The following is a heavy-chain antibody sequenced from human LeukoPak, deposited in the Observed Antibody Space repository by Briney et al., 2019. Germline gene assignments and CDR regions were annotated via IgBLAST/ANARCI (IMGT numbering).Heavy chain of an antibody. CDR2: IIPIFGTA. V-gene: IGHV1-69*01. J-gene: IGHJ4*02. CDR1: LGTLSSYA. CDR3: AREPGRAAAGLTAYFDH. D-gene: IGHD6-13*01. Sequence: SVNVSCKACLGTLSSYAISWVRQAPRRGVEWMGGIIPIFGTANYAQKFQGRVTITADESTSTAYLELSSLRSEDTAVYYCAREPGRAAAGLTAYFDHWRQGTLVRVPS.